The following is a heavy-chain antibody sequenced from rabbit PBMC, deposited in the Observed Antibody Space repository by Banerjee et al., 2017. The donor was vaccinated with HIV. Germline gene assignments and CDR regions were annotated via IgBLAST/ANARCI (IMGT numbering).Heavy chain of an antibody. J-gene: IGHJ4*01. Sequence: QSLEESGGDLVKPGASLTLTCTASGFSFSSNYYMCWVRQAPGKGLEWSGYIYIGGGNTYYASWVNGRFTISSHNAQNTLYLQLNSLTAADTATYFCVRETYTMTMVTRNLWGPGTLVTVS. CDR3: VRETYTMTMVTRNL. V-gene: IGHV1S40*01. CDR1: GFSFSSNYY. D-gene: IGHD2-1*01. CDR2: IYIGGGNT.